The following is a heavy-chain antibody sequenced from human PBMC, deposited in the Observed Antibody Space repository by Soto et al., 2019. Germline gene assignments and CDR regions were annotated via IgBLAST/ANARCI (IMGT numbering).Heavy chain of an antibody. Sequence: PGGSLRLSCAASGFTFNTYAMTWVRQAPGQGLEWVSIISSSGDGTYYVDSVKGRFTISRDNSRNTLNLQMNNLRAEDTAVYYWAKNADFWSRGMDVYGKGTTV. J-gene: IGHJ6*04. D-gene: IGHD3-3*01. CDR2: ISSSGDGT. CDR3: AKNADFWSRGMDV. V-gene: IGHV3-23*01. CDR1: GFTFNTYA.